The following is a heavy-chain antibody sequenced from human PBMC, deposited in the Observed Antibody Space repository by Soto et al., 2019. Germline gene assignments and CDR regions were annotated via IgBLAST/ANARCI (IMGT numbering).Heavy chain of an antibody. CDR2: LYSDGTT. D-gene: IGHD2-8*01. J-gene: IGHJ4*02. V-gene: IGHV3-53*02. CDR1: GFTVSSNY. Sequence: EVQVVETGGGLIQPGGSLRLSCAVSGFTVSSNYMNWVRRAPGKGLEWVSVLYSDGTTVYADSVKGRFTISRDSSRNTLYLQMNSLRAEDTAVYYCARGLSLSEWWFDYWGQGTLVTVSS. CDR3: ARGLSLSEWWFDY.